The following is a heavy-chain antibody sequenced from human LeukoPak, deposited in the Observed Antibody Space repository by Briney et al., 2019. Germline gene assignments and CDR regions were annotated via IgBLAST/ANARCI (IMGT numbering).Heavy chain of an antibody. J-gene: IGHJ4*02. D-gene: IGHD3-22*01. V-gene: IGHV4-39*01. CDR3: ASRITMIVEDFDY. CDR2: IYYSGST. Sequence: PSETLSLTCTVSGGSISSSSYYWGWIRQPPGKGLEWIGSIYYSGSTYYNPSLKSRVTISVDTSKNQFSLKLSSVTAADTAVYYCASRITMIVEDFDYWGQGTLVTVSS. CDR1: GGSISSSSYY.